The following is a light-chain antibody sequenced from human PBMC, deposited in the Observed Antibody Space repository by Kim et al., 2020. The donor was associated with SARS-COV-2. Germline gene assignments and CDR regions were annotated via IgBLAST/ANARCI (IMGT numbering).Light chain of an antibody. Sequence: EIVLTQSPGTLSLSPGERATLSCRASQIVSSSQLAWYQQKLGQAPRLLIYGASRRATGIPDRFSGSGSGTDFTLTINRLEPEDFAAYYCQQYGSSPDTFGQGTKLEI. J-gene: IGKJ2*01. V-gene: IGKV3-20*01. CDR2: GAS. CDR3: QQYGSSPDT. CDR1: QIVSSSQ.